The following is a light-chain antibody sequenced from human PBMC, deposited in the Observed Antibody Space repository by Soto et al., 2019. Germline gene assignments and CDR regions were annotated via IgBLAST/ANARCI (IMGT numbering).Light chain of an antibody. CDR3: QQYYSTPPYT. CDR1: QSVLFNSNNKNY. Sequence: DIVMTQSPDSLAVSLGERATINCKSSQSVLFNSNNKNYFAWYQQKPGQPPKLLIYSASTRESGVPERLGGSGSATDFTPPITSRQADDVSAYYCQQYYSTPPYTFGQGTKLEI. CDR2: SAS. V-gene: IGKV4-1*01. J-gene: IGKJ2*01.